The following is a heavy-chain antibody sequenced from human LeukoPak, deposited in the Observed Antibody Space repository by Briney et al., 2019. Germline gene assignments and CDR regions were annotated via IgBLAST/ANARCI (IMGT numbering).Heavy chain of an antibody. CDR3: ARGTRYYYYYMDV. CDR1: GFTFSSYW. V-gene: IGHV3-7*01. CDR2: IKQDGSEK. D-gene: IGHD2-2*01. J-gene: IGHJ6*03. Sequence: SGGSLRLSCAASGFTFSSYWMSWVRQAPGKGLEWVANIKQDGSEKYYVDSVKGRFTISRDNAKNSLYLQMNSLRAEDTAVYYCARGTRYYYYYMDVWGKGTTVTVSS.